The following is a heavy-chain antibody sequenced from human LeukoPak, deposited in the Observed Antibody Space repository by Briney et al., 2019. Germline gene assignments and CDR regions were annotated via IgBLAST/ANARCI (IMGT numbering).Heavy chain of an antibody. Sequence: ASVKVSCKASGFTFTSSAMQWVRQARGQRLEWIGWIVVGSGNTNYAQKFQERATITRDMSTSTAYMELSSLRSEDTAVYYCAAESGGGNSDAFDIWGQGTMVTVSS. V-gene: IGHV1-58*02. CDR1: GFTFTSSA. CDR3: AAESGGGNSDAFDI. D-gene: IGHD4-23*01. CDR2: IVVGSGNT. J-gene: IGHJ3*02.